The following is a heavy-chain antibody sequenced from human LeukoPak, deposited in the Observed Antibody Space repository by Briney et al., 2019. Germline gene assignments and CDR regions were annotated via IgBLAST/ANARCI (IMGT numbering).Heavy chain of an antibody. CDR1: GGSIRSNS. J-gene: IGHJ6*03. Sequence: PSETLSLTCSVSGGSIRSNSWTWIRQPPGKGLEWIGHISSSGTSDYNPSLISRVTMTTDTSINHFSLSLRSVTAADTAVYYCARDRRTIPGYGYYNMDVWGKGTTVTVSS. V-gene: IGHV4-59*01. D-gene: IGHD5-12*01. CDR2: ISSSGTS. CDR3: ARDRRTIPGYGYYNMDV.